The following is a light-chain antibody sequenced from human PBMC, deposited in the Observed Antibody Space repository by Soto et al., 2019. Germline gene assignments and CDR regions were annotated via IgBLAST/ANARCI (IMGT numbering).Light chain of an antibody. CDR2: EVS. CDR3: CSYTSSTTYV. J-gene: IGLJ1*01. V-gene: IGLV2-14*01. Sequence: QSALTQPASVSGSPGQSITISCTGTTSDVGGYSFVSWYQLHPGKAPKLMIYEVSNRPSGVSNRFSGSKSGNTASLTISGLQAEDEADYYCCSYTSSTTYVFGTGTKLTVL. CDR1: TSDVGGYSF.